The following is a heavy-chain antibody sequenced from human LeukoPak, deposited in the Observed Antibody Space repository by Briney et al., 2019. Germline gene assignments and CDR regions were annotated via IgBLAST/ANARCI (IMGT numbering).Heavy chain of an antibody. CDR1: GYTFTSYG. J-gene: IGHJ5*02. CDR2: ISAYNGNT. CDR3: ARDAGFGWLDP. D-gene: IGHD3-9*01. V-gene: IGHV1-18*04. Sequence: ASVKVSCKASGYTFTSYGISWVRQAPGQGLEWMGGISAYNGNTNYAQKLQGRVTMTTDTSTSTADMELRSLRSDDTAVYYCARDAGFGWLDPWGQGTLVTVSS.